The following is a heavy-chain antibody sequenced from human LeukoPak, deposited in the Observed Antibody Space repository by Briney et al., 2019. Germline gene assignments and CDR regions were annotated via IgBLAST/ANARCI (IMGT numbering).Heavy chain of an antibody. CDR2: ISSSSYI. D-gene: IGHD6-13*01. CDR1: GFTFSAYW. J-gene: IGHJ4*02. CDR3: AASSSCDY. V-gene: IGHV3-69-1*01. Sequence: GESLRLSCAASGFTFSAYWMTWVRQAPGKGLEWVSSISSSSYIYYADSVKGRFTISRDNAKNSLYLQMNSLRAEDTAVYYCAASSSCDYWGQGTLVTVSS.